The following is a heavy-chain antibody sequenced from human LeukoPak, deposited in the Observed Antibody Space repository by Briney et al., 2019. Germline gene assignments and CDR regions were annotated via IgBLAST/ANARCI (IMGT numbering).Heavy chain of an antibody. J-gene: IGHJ4*02. Sequence: GGSLRLSCAASGFTFSDYYMSWIRQAPGKGLEWVSYISSSGSTIYYADSVKGRFTISRDNSKNTLYLQMNSLRAEDTAVYYCAKSVIAAALDYWGQGTLVTVSS. D-gene: IGHD6-13*01. CDR3: AKSVIAAALDY. CDR1: GFTFSDYY. V-gene: IGHV3-11*04. CDR2: ISSSGSTI.